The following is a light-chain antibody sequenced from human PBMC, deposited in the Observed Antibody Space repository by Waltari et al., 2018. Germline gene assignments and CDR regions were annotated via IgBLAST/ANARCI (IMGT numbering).Light chain of an antibody. CDR1: QRVFYNSDNKNY. J-gene: IGKJ1*01. CDR3: QQYYGTPPRT. V-gene: IGKV4-1*01. Sequence: DIVMTQSPDSLAVSLRERATIHCKSSQRVFYNSDNKNYLAWYPQKPGQPPNLLIYWASTRESGLPDRFSGSGSGTDFTLTITSLQAEDVAVYYCQQYYGTPPRTFGQGTKVEIK. CDR2: WAS.